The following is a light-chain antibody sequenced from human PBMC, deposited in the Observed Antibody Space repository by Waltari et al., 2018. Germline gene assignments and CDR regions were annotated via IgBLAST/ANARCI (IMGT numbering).Light chain of an antibody. Sequence: QSALTQPASVSGSPGQSITISCPGTSGAVVGYNYVSWYQQHPGKAPKLMIYDVSKRPSGVSNRFSGSKSGNTASLTISGLQAEDEADYYCCSYAGSSTFHVVFGGGTKLTVL. CDR3: CSYAGSSTFHVV. CDR2: DVS. CDR1: SGAVVGYNY. J-gene: IGLJ2*01. V-gene: IGLV2-23*02.